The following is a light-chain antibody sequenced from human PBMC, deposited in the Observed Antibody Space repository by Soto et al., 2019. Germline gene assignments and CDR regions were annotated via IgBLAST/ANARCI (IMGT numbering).Light chain of an antibody. CDR3: AVWDDSLSGPL. V-gene: IGLV1-47*01. J-gene: IGLJ2*01. CDR1: SSNIGSNY. Sequence: QSVLTQPPSASGTPGQRVTISCSGSSSNIGSNYVYWYQQLPGTAPKPLFYKNNQRPSGVPDRFSGSKSGTSASLAISGLRSEDEADFYCAVWDDSLSGPLFGGGTKLTVL. CDR2: KNN.